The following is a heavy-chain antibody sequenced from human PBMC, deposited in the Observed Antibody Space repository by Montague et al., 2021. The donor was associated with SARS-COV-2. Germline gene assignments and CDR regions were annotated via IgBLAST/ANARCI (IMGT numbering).Heavy chain of an antibody. Sequence: SETLSLTCTVSGGSISSSSYYWGWLRQPPGKGLEWIGSIYYSGSTYYNPSLKSRVTISVDTSKNQFSLKLSSVTAADTAVYYCARHRLGYCSSTSGYVGWGQGTLVTVSS. CDR3: ARHRLGYCSSTSGYVG. J-gene: IGHJ4*02. V-gene: IGHV4-39*01. CDR1: GGSISSSSYY. CDR2: IYYSGST. D-gene: IGHD2-2*01.